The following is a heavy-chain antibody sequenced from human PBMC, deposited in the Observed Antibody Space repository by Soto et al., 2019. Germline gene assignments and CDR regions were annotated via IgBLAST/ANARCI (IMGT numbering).Heavy chain of an antibody. CDR1: EFRFRNDW. CDR3: ASGPWELYY. CDR2: IKKDGSEK. V-gene: IGHV3-7*01. D-gene: IGHD1-7*01. Sequence: GGSLRMSFAAAEFRFRNDWRVWVRQAPGEGLEWVANIKKDGSEKYYVDSVRGRFTISRDNAKNSLYLQMNSLRAEDTAVYYCASGPWELYYWGHGILVTVSS. J-gene: IGHJ4*01.